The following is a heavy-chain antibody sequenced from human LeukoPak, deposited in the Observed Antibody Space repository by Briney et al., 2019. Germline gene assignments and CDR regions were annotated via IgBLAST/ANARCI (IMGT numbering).Heavy chain of an antibody. CDR1: GGSISSYY. J-gene: IGHJ4*02. V-gene: IGHV4-59*01. CDR3: ARVGFYYGSGAPTGHFDY. D-gene: IGHD3-10*01. Sequence: PSETLSLTCTVSGGSISSYYWSWIRQPPGKGLEWIGYIYYSGSTNYSPSLKSRVTISVDASKNQFSLKLSSVTAADTAVYYCARVGFYYGSGAPTGHFDYWGQGTLVTVSS. CDR2: IYYSGST.